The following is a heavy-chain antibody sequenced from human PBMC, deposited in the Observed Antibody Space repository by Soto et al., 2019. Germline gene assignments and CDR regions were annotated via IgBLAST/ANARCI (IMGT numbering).Heavy chain of an antibody. CDR1: GYAFTTYG. J-gene: IGHJ4*02. CDR2: ISAHNGXT. D-gene: IGHD1-1*01. CDR3: ARGRYGDY. V-gene: IGHV1-18*01. Sequence: QVHLVQSGAEVKKPGASVKVSCKGSGYAFTTYGITWVRQAPGKGLEWMGWISAHNGXTXYAQKLQGRVTVTRDTXXXXXXXXLXXXRSDXTAVYYCARGRYGDYWGQGALVTVSS.